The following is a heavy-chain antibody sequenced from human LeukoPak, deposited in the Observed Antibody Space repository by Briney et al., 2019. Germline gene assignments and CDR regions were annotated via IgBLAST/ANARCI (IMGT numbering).Heavy chain of an antibody. CDR3: AKDRVLRYLDRTSHVDY. Sequence: GGSLRLSCAAPGFTFSSYAMSWVRQAPGKGLEWVSAISGSGGSTYYADSVKGRFTISRDNSKNTLYLQMNSLRAEDTAVYYCAKDRVLRYLDRTSHVDYWGQGTLVTVSS. CDR1: GFTFSSYA. CDR2: ISGSGGST. V-gene: IGHV3-23*01. D-gene: IGHD3-9*01. J-gene: IGHJ4*02.